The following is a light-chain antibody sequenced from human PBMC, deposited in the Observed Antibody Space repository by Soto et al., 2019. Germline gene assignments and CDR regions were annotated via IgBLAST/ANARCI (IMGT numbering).Light chain of an antibody. Sequence: QSALTQPASVSGSPGQSITISCTGTSSDVGGYNYVSWYQHHPGKVPQLMIYDVSNRPSGVSNRFSGSNSGNTASLTISGLQAEDEADYYCYSYTSSNTYVFGTGTKVTVL. J-gene: IGLJ1*01. V-gene: IGLV2-14*03. CDR3: YSYTSSNTYV. CDR2: DVS. CDR1: SSDVGGYNY.